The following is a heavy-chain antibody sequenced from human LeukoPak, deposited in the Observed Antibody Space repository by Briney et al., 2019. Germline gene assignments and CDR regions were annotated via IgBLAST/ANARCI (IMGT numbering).Heavy chain of an antibody. J-gene: IGHJ4*02. CDR3: ARGLDSSGWYYFDY. D-gene: IGHD6-19*01. CDR2: IYSGGST. Sequence: GGSLRLSCAASGFTVSSNYMSWVRQPPGKGLEWVSVIYSGGSTYYADSVKGRFTISRDNSKNTLYLQMNSLRAEDTAVYYCARGLDSSGWYYFDYWGQGTLVTVSS. CDR1: GFTVSSNY. V-gene: IGHV3-66*02.